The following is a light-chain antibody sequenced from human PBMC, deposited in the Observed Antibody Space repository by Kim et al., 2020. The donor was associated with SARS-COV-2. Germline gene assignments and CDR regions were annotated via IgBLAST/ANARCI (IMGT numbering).Light chain of an antibody. CDR3: QVWDSSSEHVV. V-gene: IGLV3-21*04. Sequence: APGKTDRITWGGNNIGSESVHWYQQKPGQAPLLVIYYDTDRPSGIPERFSGANSGNTATLTISRVEAGDEADYYCQVWDSSSEHVVFGGGTQLTVL. CDR1: NIGSES. CDR2: YDT. J-gene: IGLJ2*01.